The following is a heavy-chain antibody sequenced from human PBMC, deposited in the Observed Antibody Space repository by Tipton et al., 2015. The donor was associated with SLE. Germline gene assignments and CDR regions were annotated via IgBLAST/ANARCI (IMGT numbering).Heavy chain of an antibody. D-gene: IGHD1-26*01. V-gene: IGHV4-31*03. CDR3: ARGEWELAPSFDY. CDR2: IYYSGST. J-gene: IGHJ4*02. CDR1: GGSISSYY. Sequence: TLSLTCTVSGGSISSYYWSWIRQHPGKGLEWIGYIYYSGSTYYNPSLKSRVTISVDTSKNQFSLKLSSVTAADTAVYYCARGEWELAPSFDYWGQGTLVTVSS.